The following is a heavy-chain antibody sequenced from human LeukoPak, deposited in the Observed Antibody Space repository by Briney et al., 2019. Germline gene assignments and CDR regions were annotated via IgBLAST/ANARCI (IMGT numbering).Heavy chain of an antibody. V-gene: IGHV1-2*02. J-gene: IGHJ4*02. CDR3: ASEVERGSGCYPHLFDY. CDR1: GYTFTGYY. Sequence: ASVKVSCKASGYTFTGYYMHWVRQAPGQGLEWMGWINPNSGGTNYAQKFQGRVTMTRDTSISTAYMELSRLRSDDTAVYYCASEVERGSGCYPHLFDYWGQGTLVTVSS. D-gene: IGHD3-22*01. CDR2: INPNSGGT.